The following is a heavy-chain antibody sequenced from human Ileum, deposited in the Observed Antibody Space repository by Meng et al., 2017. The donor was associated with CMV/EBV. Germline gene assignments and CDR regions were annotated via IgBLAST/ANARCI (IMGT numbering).Heavy chain of an antibody. V-gene: IGHV1-18*01. J-gene: IGHJ4*02. CDR3: ARPRGYSSSWYPTYFDY. CDR1: GYTFTSYG. CDR2: ISAYNGNT. D-gene: IGHD6-13*01. Sequence: ASVKVSCKASGYTFTSYGISWVRQAPGQGLEWMGWISAYNGNTNYAQKLQGRVTMTTDTSTSTAYMGLRSLRSDDTAVYYCARPRGYSSSWYPTYFDYWGQGTLVTVSS.